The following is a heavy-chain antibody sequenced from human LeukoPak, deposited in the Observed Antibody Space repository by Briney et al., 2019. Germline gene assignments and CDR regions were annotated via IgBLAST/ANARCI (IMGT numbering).Heavy chain of an antibody. CDR3: ARDLVASY. CDR2: IYSGGST. J-gene: IGHJ4*02. Sequence: GGSLRLSCTASGFTVSNNYMNWVRQAPGKGLEWVSVIYSGGSTYYADSVKGRFTISRDNSKNTLYLQMNSLRAEDTAVYYCARDLVASYWGQGTLVTVSS. V-gene: IGHV3-66*01. CDR1: GFTVSNNY. D-gene: IGHD2-8*02.